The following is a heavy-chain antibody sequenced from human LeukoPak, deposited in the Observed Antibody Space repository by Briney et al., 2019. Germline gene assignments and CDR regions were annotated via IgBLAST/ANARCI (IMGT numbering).Heavy chain of an antibody. CDR3: ARGGTAVTTNYFDY. D-gene: IGHD4-23*01. CDR2: ISPSGDGT. CDR1: GYTFTSYY. Sequence: GAAVNVFCKPSGYTFTSYYLHWVRQSPGQGLEWMGIISPSGDGTTYAQRFQDRLPMTRDTSTSTVYMELSSLRSEDTAVYYCARGGTAVTTNYFDYWGQRTMVPASS. V-gene: IGHV1-46*01. J-gene: IGHJ4*02.